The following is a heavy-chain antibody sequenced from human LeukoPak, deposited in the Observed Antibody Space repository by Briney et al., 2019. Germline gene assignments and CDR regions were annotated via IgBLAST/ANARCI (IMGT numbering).Heavy chain of an antibody. V-gene: IGHV5-51*01. D-gene: IGHD5-18*01. CDR2: IYPGDSDT. CDR1: GYLFTSYW. J-gene: IGHJ4*02. CDR3: ARRSVQLWSGTNFDY. Sequence: GESLQISCKGSGYLFTSYWIGGVRQLPGKGLEWMGIIYPGDSDTRYSPSFQGQVTISADKSISTAYLQWSSLKASDTAMYYCARRSVQLWSGTNFDYWGQGTLVTVSS.